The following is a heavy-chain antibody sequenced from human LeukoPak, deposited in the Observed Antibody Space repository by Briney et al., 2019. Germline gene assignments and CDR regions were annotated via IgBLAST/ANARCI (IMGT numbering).Heavy chain of an antibody. J-gene: IGHJ4*02. D-gene: IGHD2-15*01. Sequence: GGSLRLSCAASGFTFSSHSMNWVRQAPGKGLEWVSGINWNGGSTGYADSVKGRFTISRDNAKNSLYLQMNSLRAEDTALYYCASLGYCSGGSCYARRDYWGQGTLLTVSS. V-gene: IGHV3-20*04. CDR3: ASLGYCSGGSCYARRDY. CDR1: GFTFSSHS. CDR2: INWNGGST.